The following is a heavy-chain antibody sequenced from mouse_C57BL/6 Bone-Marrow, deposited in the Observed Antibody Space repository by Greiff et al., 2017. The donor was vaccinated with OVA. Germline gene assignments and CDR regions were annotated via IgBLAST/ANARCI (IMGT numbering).Heavy chain of an antibody. J-gene: IGHJ4*01. CDR1: GFNIKNTY. V-gene: IGHV14-3*01. CDR3: ASSDLPHYYAMDY. CDR2: IDPANGNT. D-gene: IGHD3-2*02. Sequence: DVQLQESVAELVRPGASVKLSCTASGFNIKNTYMHWVKQRPEQGLEWIGRIDPANGNTKYAPKFQGKATITADTSSNTAYLQLSSLTSEDTAIYYCASSDLPHYYAMDYWGQGTSVTVSS.